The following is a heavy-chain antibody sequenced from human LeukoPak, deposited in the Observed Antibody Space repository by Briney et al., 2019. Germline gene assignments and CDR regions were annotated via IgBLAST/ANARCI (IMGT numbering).Heavy chain of an antibody. CDR3: ANEYCSSTSCYGANSAY. J-gene: IGHJ4*01. V-gene: IGHV3-30*02. CDR1: GFTFSSYG. CDR2: IRYDGSNK. D-gene: IGHD2-2*01. Sequence: PGGSLSLSCAASGFTFSSYGWHWVRQAPGKGLEWVAFIRYDGSNKYYADSVKGRFTISRDNFKNTLYLRMNSLRAEDTAVYYCANEYCSSTSCYGANSAYWGEGTLVTVSS.